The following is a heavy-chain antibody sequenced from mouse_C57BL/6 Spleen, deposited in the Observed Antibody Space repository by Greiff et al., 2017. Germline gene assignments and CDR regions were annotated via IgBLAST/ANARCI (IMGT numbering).Heavy chain of an antibody. V-gene: IGHV2-2*01. CDR3: ARERTYGYLDV. Sequence: VKLVESGPGLVQPSQSLSLTCTVSGFSLTSYGVHWVRQSPRKGLEWLGVIWSCGSTDYNAAFISRLSISKDNAKSQVYFKMNSLQADDTAIYYCARERTYGYLDVWGTGTTVTVSS. CDR2: IWSCGST. CDR1: GFSLTSYG. J-gene: IGHJ1*03.